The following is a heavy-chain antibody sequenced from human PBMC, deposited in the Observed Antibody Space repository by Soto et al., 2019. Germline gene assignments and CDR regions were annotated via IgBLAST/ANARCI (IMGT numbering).Heavy chain of an antibody. CDR2: ISGSGGST. D-gene: IGHD3-9*01. CDR1: GFTFSSYA. J-gene: IGHJ4*02. Sequence: PGGSLRLSCAASGFTFSSYAMSWVRQAPGKGLEWVSAISGSGGSTYYADSVKGRFTISRDNSKNTLYLQMNSLRAEDTAVYYCAKDGYDILTGYVYSWGQGTLVTVSS. CDR3: AKDGYDILTGYVYS. V-gene: IGHV3-23*01.